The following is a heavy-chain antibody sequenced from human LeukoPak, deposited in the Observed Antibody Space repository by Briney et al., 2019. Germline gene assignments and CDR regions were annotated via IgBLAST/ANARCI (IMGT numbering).Heavy chain of an antibody. CDR3: ASHVLLWLGEYYYGMDV. D-gene: IGHD3-10*01. CDR2: IIPIFGTA. J-gene: IGHJ6*02. Sequence: SVKVSCKASGGTFSSYAISWVRQAPRQGLEWMGGIIPIFGTANYAQKFQGRVTITADESTSTAYMELSSLRSEDTAVYYCASHVLLWLGEYYYGMDVWGQGTTVTVSS. CDR1: GGTFSSYA. V-gene: IGHV1-69*13.